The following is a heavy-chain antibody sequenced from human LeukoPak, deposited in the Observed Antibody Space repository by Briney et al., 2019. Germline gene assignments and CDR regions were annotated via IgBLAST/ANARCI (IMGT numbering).Heavy chain of an antibody. D-gene: IGHD3-10*01. CDR1: GLTFSSYW. V-gene: IGHV3-74*01. J-gene: IGHJ4*02. CDR3: FIIKAG. Sequence: GGSLRLSCAASGLTFSSYWMHWVRQAPGKGLVWVSRIKSDGSASSYADSVKGRFTTSRDNAENTVYLQMNSLRAEDTAIYYCFIIKAGGGQGTLVTVSS. CDR2: IKSDGSAS.